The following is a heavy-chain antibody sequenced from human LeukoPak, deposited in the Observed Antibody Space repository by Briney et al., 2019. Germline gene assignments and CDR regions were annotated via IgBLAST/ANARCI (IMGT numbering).Heavy chain of an antibody. CDR1: GCRFTDFY. Sequence: GASVKVSCKPSGCRFTDFYIRWVRQAPGQGLEYMGRINTHNGATVYVQKFQGRLSMTSDTSLSAAYMELQNLRSEDTAIYYCARDHDYEGLKGNYWGRGTMVIV. CDR2: INTHNGAT. D-gene: IGHD1-7*01. J-gene: IGHJ1*01. CDR3: ARDHDYEGLKGNY. V-gene: IGHV1-2*06.